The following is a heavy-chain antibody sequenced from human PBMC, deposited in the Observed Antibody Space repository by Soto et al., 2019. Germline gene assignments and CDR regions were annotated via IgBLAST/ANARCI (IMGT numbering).Heavy chain of an antibody. J-gene: IGHJ4*02. CDR2: INPHSGGT. CDR3: ARDRGGARGYCSSTSCYTFDY. Sequence: ASVKVSCKASGYTFTGSYMHWVRQAPGQGLEWMGWINPHSGGTNYAQKFQGRVTITKDTSISTAYMELSRLRSDDTAAYYCARDRGGARGYCSSTSCYTFDYWGQGTLVTVSS. V-gene: IGHV1-2*02. CDR1: GYTFTGSY. D-gene: IGHD2-2*02.